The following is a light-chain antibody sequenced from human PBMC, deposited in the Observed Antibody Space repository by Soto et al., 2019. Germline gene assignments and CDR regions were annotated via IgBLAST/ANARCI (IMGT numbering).Light chain of an antibody. CDR1: QSVSSY. J-gene: IGKJ1*01. Sequence: EIVLTPSPGTLSVSPGERATLSCRASQSVSSYLAWYQQKPGQAPRLLIYDASNRATGIPARFSGSGSGTDFTLTISSLEPEDFAVYYCQQRSNWPPSITFGQGTKVDIK. CDR2: DAS. CDR3: QQRSNWPPSIT. V-gene: IGKV3-11*01.